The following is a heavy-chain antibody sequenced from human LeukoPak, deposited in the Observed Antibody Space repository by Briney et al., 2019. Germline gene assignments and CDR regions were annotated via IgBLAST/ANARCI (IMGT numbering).Heavy chain of an antibody. V-gene: IGHV4-4*09. Sequence: SETLSLTCTVSGGSISSYYWSWIPQPPGKGLEWIGYINTSGSTNYNPSLKSRVTISVDTSKNQFSLKLSSVTAADTAVYYCAGGYYYYYYMDVWGKGTTVTVSS. CDR3: AGGYYYYYYMDV. J-gene: IGHJ6*03. D-gene: IGHD4-23*01. CDR2: INTSGST. CDR1: GGSISSYY.